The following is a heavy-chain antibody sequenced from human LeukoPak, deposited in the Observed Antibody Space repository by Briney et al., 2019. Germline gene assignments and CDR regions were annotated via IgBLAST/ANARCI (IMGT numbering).Heavy chain of an antibody. Sequence: PGGSLRLSCAATGFTFSSYGMHWVRQAPGKGLEWVAVIWYDGSNKYYADSVKGRFTISRDNSKNTLYLQMNSLRAEDTAVYHCARDKLGYCSGGSCYTLYYYGMDVWGQGTTVTVSS. CDR1: GFTFSSYG. D-gene: IGHD2-15*01. CDR2: IWYDGSNK. J-gene: IGHJ6*02. CDR3: ARDKLGYCSGGSCYTLYYYGMDV. V-gene: IGHV3-33*08.